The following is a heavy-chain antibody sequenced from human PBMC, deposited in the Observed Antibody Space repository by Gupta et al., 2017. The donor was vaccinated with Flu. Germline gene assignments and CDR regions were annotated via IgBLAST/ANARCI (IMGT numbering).Heavy chain of an antibody. CDR3: AKGFKYTSSSGYDY. Sequence: SSDAMGWVRHAPGKGLEWVSGISGSGDTTDYAESVKGRFTISRDNSKNTLYLQMNSLRAEDTALYYCAKGFKYTSSSGYDYWGQGTLVTVSS. CDR2: ISGSGDTT. J-gene: IGHJ4*02. CDR1: SSDA. D-gene: IGHD6-6*01. V-gene: IGHV3-23*01.